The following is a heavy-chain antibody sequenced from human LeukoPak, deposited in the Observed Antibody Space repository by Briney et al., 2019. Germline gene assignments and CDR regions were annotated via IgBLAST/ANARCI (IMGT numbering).Heavy chain of an antibody. J-gene: IGHJ4*02. CDR2: IYYSGST. V-gene: IGHV4-31*03. CDR3: ARDDYGDYYFDY. D-gene: IGHD4-17*01. Sequence: SQTLSLTCTVSGGSISSGGYYWSWIRQHPGKGLEWIGYIYYSGSTYYNPSLKSRVTISVDTSKNQFSLKLSSVTAADTAVYYRARDDYGDYYFDYWGQGTLVTVSS. CDR1: GGSISSGGYY.